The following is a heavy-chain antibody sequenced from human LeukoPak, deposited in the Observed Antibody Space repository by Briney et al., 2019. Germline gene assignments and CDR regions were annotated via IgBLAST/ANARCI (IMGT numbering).Heavy chain of an antibody. J-gene: IGHJ6*03. CDR1: GYTFTRYG. CDR3: ARQLLSWRGNYYYHYYMDV. D-gene: IGHD2-2*01. Sequence: ASVKVSCTASGYTFTRYGISWVRQAPGQGLWWVVWISAYNGNTNYAQRLQDRVIMTTDTSTSTAYMEVRTLRSDATAVYYCARQLLSWRGNYYYHYYMDVWGTGTPVTASS. V-gene: IGHV1-18*01. CDR2: ISAYNGNT.